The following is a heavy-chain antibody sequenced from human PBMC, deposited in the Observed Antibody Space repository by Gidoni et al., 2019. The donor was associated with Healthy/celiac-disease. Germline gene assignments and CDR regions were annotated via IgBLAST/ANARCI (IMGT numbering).Heavy chain of an antibody. CDR3: AKSPSYYYGSGSYYNFDY. V-gene: IGHV3-23*01. CDR1: GFTFSSYA. J-gene: IGHJ4*02. CDR2: ISGSGGST. D-gene: IGHD3-10*01. Sequence: EVQLLESGGGLVQPGGSLRRSCAASGFTFSSYAMSGVRQAPGKGLEWVAAISGSGGSTYYADSVKGRFTISRDNSKNTLYLQMNSLRAEDTAVYYCAKSPSYYYGSGSYYNFDYWGQGTLVTVSS.